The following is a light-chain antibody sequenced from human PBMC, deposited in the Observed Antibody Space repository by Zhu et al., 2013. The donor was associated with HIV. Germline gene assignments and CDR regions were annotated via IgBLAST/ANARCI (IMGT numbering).Light chain of an antibody. J-gene: IGKJ3*01. Sequence: DIQLTQSPSFLSASVGDRVTITCRASHDIGRYLAWYQQKPGKAPRSLIYSASNLQSGVPSKFSGSGSGTDFTLTINSLQPEDFATYYCQQYNSFPFTFGPGTKVDL. CDR3: QQYNSFPFT. CDR2: SAS. V-gene: IGKV1-16*02. CDR1: HDIGRY.